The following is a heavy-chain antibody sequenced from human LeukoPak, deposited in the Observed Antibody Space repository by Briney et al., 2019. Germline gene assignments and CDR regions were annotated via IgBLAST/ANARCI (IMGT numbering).Heavy chain of an antibody. CDR2: ISAYNGNT. Sequence: GASVKVSRKASGYTFTSYGISWVRQAPGQGLEWMGWISAYNGNTNYAQKLQGRVTMTTDTSTSTAYMELRSLRSDDTAVYYCARDLHRSSGSGSYEGFGYWGQGTLVTVSS. D-gene: IGHD3-10*01. V-gene: IGHV1-18*01. CDR1: GYTFTSYG. J-gene: IGHJ4*02. CDR3: ARDLHRSSGSGSYEGFGY.